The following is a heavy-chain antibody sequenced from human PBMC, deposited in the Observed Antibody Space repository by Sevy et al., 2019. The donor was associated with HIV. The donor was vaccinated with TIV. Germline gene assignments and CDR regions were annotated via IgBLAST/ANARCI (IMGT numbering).Heavy chain of an antibody. J-gene: IGHJ3*01. Sequence: GGSLLLSCAASGFTFSDYWMSWVRQAPGKGLEWVANIKQDGSQKYFVDSVKGRFTISRDNAKNSLYLQMDNLRAEDTAVYYCARKVGDMWGQGTMVTVSS. CDR1: GFTFSDYW. V-gene: IGHV3-7*01. CDR2: IKQDGSQK. D-gene: IGHD1-26*01. CDR3: ARKVGDM.